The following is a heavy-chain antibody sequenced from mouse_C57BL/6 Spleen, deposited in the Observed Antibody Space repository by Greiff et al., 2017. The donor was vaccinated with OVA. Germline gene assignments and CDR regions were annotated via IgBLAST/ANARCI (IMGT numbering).Heavy chain of an antibody. J-gene: IGHJ1*03. V-gene: IGHV5-4*01. CDR2: ISDGGSYT. CDR1: GFTFSSYA. Sequence: EVQLVESGGGLVKPGGSLKLSCAASGFTFSSYAMSWVRQTPEKRLEWVATISDGGSYTYYPDNVKGRFTISRENAKNNLYLQMSHLKSEDTAMYYCARDLLLRWYFDVWGTGTTVTVSS. D-gene: IGHD1-1*01. CDR3: ARDLLLRWYFDV.